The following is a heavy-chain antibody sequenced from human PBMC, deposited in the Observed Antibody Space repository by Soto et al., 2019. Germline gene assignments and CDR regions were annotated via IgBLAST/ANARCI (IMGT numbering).Heavy chain of an antibody. J-gene: IGHJ6*02. CDR1: GGSMSSGDYY. Sequence: SETLSLTCTVTGGSMSSGDYYWTWIRQHPGKGLEWIGYINHRGSLCYNPSLQSRVSMSVVTSESQFFLNLSSVTAADTAVYYCARELPQRQGRNMDVWGQGTTVTVSS. V-gene: IGHV4-31*03. CDR2: INHRGSL. D-gene: IGHD1-1*01. CDR3: ARELPQRQGRNMDV.